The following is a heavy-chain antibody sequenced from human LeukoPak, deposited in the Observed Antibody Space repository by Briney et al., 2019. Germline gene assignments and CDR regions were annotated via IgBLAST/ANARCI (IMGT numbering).Heavy chain of an antibody. J-gene: IGHJ1*01. Sequence: SETLSLTCNVSGGSISSYYWSWIRQPPGKGLEWIGYIYYSGSTKYNPSLKSRVTISVDTSKNQFSLKMSSVTAADTAVYYCARDGSSSWPEYFQHWGQGTLVTVSS. CDR3: ARDGSSSWPEYFQH. V-gene: IGHV4-59*01. CDR1: GGSISSYY. D-gene: IGHD6-13*01. CDR2: IYYSGST.